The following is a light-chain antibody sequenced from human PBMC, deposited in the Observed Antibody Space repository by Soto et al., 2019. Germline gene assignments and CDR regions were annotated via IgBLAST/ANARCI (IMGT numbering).Light chain of an antibody. CDR2: AAS. J-gene: IGKJ1*01. Sequence: DIQMTQSQSSVSASVGDRVSITCRASQGIGGRLAWFQQKPGRAPQLLIQAASTLLSGVPSRFSGSGSGTDFILTINSLQPEDSASYYCLQVSTFPRTFGQGTKVDI. V-gene: IGKV1-12*01. CDR1: QGIGGR. CDR3: LQVSTFPRT.